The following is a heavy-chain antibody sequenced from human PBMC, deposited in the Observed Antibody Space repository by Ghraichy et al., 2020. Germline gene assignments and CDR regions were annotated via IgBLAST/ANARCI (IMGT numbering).Heavy chain of an antibody. CDR1: GGTFSSYA. D-gene: IGHD4-17*01. CDR2: IIPILGIA. Sequence: SVKVSCKASGGTFSSYAISWVRQATGQGLEWMGRIIPILGIANYAQKFQGRVTITADKSTSTAYMELSSLRSEDTAVYYCARLTLTSHDYGDYSLGGMDGRGQGATVTGSS. CDR3: ARLTLTSHDYGDYSLGGMDG. V-gene: IGHV1-69*04. J-gene: IGHJ6*02.